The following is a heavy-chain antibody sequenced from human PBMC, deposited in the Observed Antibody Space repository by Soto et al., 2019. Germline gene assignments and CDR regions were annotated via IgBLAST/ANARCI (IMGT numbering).Heavy chain of an antibody. J-gene: IGHJ6*02. Sequence: PGGSLRLSCAASGFTFSGSAMHLVRQASGKGLEWVGRIRSKANSYATAYAASVKGRFTISRDDSKNTAYLQMNSLKTEDTAVYYCTRPYYYYDSSGYYGYYGMDVWGQGTTVTVSS. CDR1: GFTFSGSA. CDR2: IRSKANSYAT. CDR3: TRPYYYYDSSGYYGYYGMDV. D-gene: IGHD3-22*01. V-gene: IGHV3-73*01.